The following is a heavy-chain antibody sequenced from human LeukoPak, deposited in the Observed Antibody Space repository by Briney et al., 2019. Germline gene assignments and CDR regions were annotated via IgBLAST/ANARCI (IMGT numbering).Heavy chain of an antibody. J-gene: IGHJ4*02. D-gene: IGHD4-17*01. CDR1: GGTFSSYA. CDR2: MNPNTGNT. CDR3: ARGSSQDYGDYQH. V-gene: IGHV1-8*02. Sequence: ASVKVSCKASGGTFSSYAINWVRQATGQGLEWMGWMNPNTGNTGYAQKFQGRVTMTRNTSISTAYMELSSLRSEDTAVYYCARGSSQDYGDYQHWGQGTLVTVSS.